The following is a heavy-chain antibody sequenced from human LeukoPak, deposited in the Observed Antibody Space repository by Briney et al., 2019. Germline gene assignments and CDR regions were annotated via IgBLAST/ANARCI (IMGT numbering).Heavy chain of an antibody. CDR3: ARDRRRSGYGE. CDR2: ISSSSSTI. J-gene: IGHJ4*02. CDR1: GFTFSSYS. V-gene: IGHV3-48*02. Sequence: GGSLRLSCAASGFTFSSYSMNWVRQAPGKGLEWVSYISSSSSTIYYADSVKGRFTISRDNAKNSLYLRMNSLRDEDTAVYYCARDRRRSGYGEWGQGTLVTVSS. D-gene: IGHD5-12*01.